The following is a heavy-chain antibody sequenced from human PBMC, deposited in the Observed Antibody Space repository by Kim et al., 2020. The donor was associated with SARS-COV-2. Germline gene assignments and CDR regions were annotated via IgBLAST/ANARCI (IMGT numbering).Heavy chain of an antibody. CDR1: GFTFDDYG. J-gene: IGHJ4*02. CDR3: AREGVTGNYDILTGYSEWIGQLWFNFDY. CDR2: INWNGGNT. D-gene: IGHD3-9*01. Sequence: GGSLRLSCAASGFTFDDYGMSWVRQAPGKGLEWVAGINWNGGNTGYADAVKGRFTISRDNAKNSLYLQMNSLRAEDTALYYCAREGVTGNYDILTGYSEWIGQLWFNFDYWGQGTLVTVSS. V-gene: IGHV3-20*04.